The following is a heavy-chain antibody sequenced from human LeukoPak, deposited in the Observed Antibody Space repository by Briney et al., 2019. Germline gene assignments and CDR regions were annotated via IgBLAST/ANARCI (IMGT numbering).Heavy chain of an antibody. V-gene: IGHV3-23*01. CDR3: AKGDKPVIAMVKFDY. CDR2: ISGSDGAT. CDR1: GFIFSNYA. Sequence: PGGTLRLSCAASGFIFSNYAMTWVRQAPGKGLEWVSTISGSDGATYYADSVKGRFTISRDNSKNTLYMQMNSLRAEDTAVYYCAKGDKPVIAMVKFDYWGQGTLVTVSS. D-gene: IGHD5-18*01. J-gene: IGHJ4*02.